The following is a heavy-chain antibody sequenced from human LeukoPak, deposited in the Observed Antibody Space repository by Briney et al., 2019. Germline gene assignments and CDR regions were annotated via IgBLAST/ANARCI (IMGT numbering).Heavy chain of an antibody. J-gene: IGHJ4*02. Sequence: GGSLRLSCAASGFTFSSYGMLWVRQAPGKGLEWVSFIRYDGNNKLYADSVKGRFTISRDNSKNTLYLHINSLRVEDTALYYCVKDNPLDYWGQGTLVIVSS. CDR1: GFTFSSYG. CDR2: IRYDGNNK. V-gene: IGHV3-30*02. D-gene: IGHD1-14*01. CDR3: VKDNPLDY.